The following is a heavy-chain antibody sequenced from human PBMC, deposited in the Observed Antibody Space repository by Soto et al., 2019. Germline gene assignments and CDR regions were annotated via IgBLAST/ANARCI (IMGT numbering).Heavy chain of an antibody. CDR2: IYYSGST. CDR1: GGSISSSSHY. V-gene: IGHV4-39*07. Sequence: PSETLSLTCTVSGGSISSSSHYWGWIRQPPGTGLEWIGGIYYSGSTYYNPSLKSRVTISVDTSKNQFSLKLSSVTAADTAVYYCVAEAILYCSGGSCSRFDYWGQGTLVTVSS. CDR3: VAEAILYCSGGSCSRFDY. D-gene: IGHD2-15*01. J-gene: IGHJ4*02.